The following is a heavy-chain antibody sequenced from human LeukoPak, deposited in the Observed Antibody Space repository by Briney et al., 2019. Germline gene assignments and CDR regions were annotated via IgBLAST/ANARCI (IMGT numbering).Heavy chain of an antibody. V-gene: IGHV3-30*18. CDR3: AKKGGGKNSHHFDY. D-gene: IGHD1/OR15-1a*01. Sequence: GGSLRLSCAASGFTLSSFGMHWVRQAPGKGLEWVAIISYDGSNKYYADSVKGRFTISRDNAKNSLYLQMNSLRAEDTAVYHCAKKGGGKNSHHFDYWGQGTLVTVSS. CDR2: ISYDGSNK. J-gene: IGHJ4*02. CDR1: GFTLSSFG.